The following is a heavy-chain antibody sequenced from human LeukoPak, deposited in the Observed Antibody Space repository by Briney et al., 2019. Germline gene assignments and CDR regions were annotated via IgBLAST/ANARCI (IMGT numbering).Heavy chain of an antibody. D-gene: IGHD3-22*01. CDR1: GFTFSNYW. CDR2: INNDGTST. J-gene: IGHJ3*02. CDR3: ASTLNSSSYHYAFDI. Sequence: GGSLRLSCADSGFTFSNYWLHWVRQAPGKGLVWVSRINNDGTSTTYADSVKGRFTISRDNAKNTLYLQMNSLSAEDTAVYYCASTLNSSSYHYAFDIWGQGTMVTVSS. V-gene: IGHV3-74*01.